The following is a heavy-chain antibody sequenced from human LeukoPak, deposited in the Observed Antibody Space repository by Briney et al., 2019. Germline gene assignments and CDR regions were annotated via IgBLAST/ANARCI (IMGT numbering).Heavy chain of an antibody. D-gene: IGHD2-2*01. CDR3: ARRPAADAFDI. CDR2: IYPGDSDT. CDR1: GCCFTRYW. V-gene: IGHV5-51*01. J-gene: IGHJ3*02. Sequence: GGSLQISSKGSGCCFTRYWIGWGRRKPGESLVWMGIIYPGDSDTRYSPSFQGQVTISADKSISTAYLQWSSLKASDTAMYYCARRPAADAFDIWSQGTMVTVSS.